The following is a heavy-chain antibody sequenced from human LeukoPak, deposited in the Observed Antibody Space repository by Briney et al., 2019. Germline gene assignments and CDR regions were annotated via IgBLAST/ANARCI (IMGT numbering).Heavy chain of an antibody. V-gene: IGHV4-34*01. D-gene: IGHD1-26*01. Sequence: SETLSLTCAVYGGSFSGYYWSWIRQPPGKGLEWIGEINHSGSTNYNPSLESRVTISVDTSKNQFSLKLSSVTAADTAVYYCARGPRIVGATTTYYYYGMDVWGQGTTVTVSS. CDR2: INHSGST. CDR1: GGSFSGYY. J-gene: IGHJ6*02. CDR3: ARGPRIVGATTTYYYYGMDV.